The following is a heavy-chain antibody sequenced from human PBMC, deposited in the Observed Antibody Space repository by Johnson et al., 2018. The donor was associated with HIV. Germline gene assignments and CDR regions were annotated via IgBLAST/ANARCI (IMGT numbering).Heavy chain of an antibody. J-gene: IGHJ3*02. D-gene: IGHD3-22*01. Sequence: VQLVESGGGLVKPGGSLRLSCVASGFTFSNTWMSWVRQAPGKGLEWVGRIKSKTDGGTTDYAAPVKGRFTISRDDSKNSLYLQLNSLKTEDTAVYYCTTEDSSGYNSLGACDIWGPGTMVTVSS. CDR1: GFTFSNTW. CDR3: TTEDSSGYNSLGACDI. CDR2: IKSKTDGGTT. V-gene: IGHV3-15*01.